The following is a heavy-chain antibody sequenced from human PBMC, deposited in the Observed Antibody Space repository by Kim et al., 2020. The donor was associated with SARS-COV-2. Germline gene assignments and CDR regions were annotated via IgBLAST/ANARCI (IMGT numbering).Heavy chain of an antibody. CDR2: IWYDGSNK. CDR1: GFTFSSYG. Sequence: GGSLRLSCAASGFTFSSYGMHWVRQAPGKGLEWVAVIWYDGSNKYYADAVKGRFTITRDNSKNTLYLQMNSLRAKYTAVYYCARDVSPYGFFDYWGQGTLVTVSS. D-gene: IGHD4-17*01. CDR3: ARDVSPYGFFDY. J-gene: IGHJ4*02. V-gene: IGHV3-33*08.